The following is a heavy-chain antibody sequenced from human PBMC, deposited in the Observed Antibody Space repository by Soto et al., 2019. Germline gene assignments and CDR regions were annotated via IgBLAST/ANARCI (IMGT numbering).Heavy chain of an antibody. CDR1: GFTFSSYG. V-gene: IGHV3-33*01. CDR2: IWYDGSNK. D-gene: IGHD2-8*01. J-gene: IGHJ4*02. Sequence: GGSLRLSCAASGFTFSSYGMHWVRQAPGKGLEWVAVIWYDGSNKYYADSVKGRFTISRDNSKNTLYLQMNSLRAEDTAVYYCAGDNGDPELMVYASYYFDYWGQGTLVTVSS. CDR3: AGDNGDPELMVYASYYFDY.